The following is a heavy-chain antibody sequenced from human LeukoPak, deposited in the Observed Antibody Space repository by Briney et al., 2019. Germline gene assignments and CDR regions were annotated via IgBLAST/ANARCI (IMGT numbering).Heavy chain of an antibody. CDR3: ASGDCSSTSCYSF. CDR1: GYTFTSYD. CDR2: MNPNSGKT. D-gene: IGHD2-2*01. Sequence: ASVKVSCKASGYTFTSYDINWVRQATGQGLEWMGWMNPNSGKTAYAQKFRGRVTITRNTSISTAYMEVSSLRSEDTAVYYCASGDCSSTSCYSFWGQGTLVTVSS. V-gene: IGHV1-8*03. J-gene: IGHJ4*02.